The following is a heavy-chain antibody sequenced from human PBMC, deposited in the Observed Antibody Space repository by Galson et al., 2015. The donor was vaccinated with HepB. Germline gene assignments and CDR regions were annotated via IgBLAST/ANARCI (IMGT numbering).Heavy chain of an antibody. J-gene: IGHJ4*02. CDR3: ALLRGLRYFDWLLW. CDR1: GYTFTSYG. CDR2: ISAYNGNT. Sequence: SVKVSCKASGYTFTSYGISWVRQAPGQGLEWMGWISAYNGNTNYAQKLQGRVTMTTDTSTSTAYMELRSLRSDDTAVYYCALLRGLRYFDWLLWWGQGTLVTVSS. V-gene: IGHV1-18*01. D-gene: IGHD3-9*01.